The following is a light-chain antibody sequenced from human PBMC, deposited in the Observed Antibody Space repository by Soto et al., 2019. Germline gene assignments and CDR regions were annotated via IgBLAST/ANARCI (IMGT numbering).Light chain of an antibody. Sequence: QSALTQPPSASGSPGQSVTISCTGTSNDVGGYNYVSWYQQHPGKAPKIMISEVSKRPSGVPDRFSGSKSGNTASLTVSWLQAEDEADYYCRSYAGSNTWVFGGGTKLTVL. V-gene: IGLV2-8*01. CDR1: SNDVGGYNY. CDR3: RSYAGSNTWV. CDR2: EVS. J-gene: IGLJ3*02.